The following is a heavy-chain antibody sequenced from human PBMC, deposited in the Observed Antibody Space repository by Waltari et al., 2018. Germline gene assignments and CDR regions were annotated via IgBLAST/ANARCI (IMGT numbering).Heavy chain of an antibody. Sequence: QVQLVQSGAGVKKPGSSVKVSCTASGGTFSSYAISWVRQAPGQGLGWMGGVIPIVGEAKYAQKVKSEGTVTTCGTTNRADRELRSLRSEDTAVCFCAMEGDTRRAAFDYGGQGTRVT. CDR3: AMEGDTRRAAFDY. CDR1: GGTFSSYA. CDR2: VIPIVGEA. J-gene: IGHJ4*02. D-gene: IGHD5-18*01. V-gene: IGHV1-69*05.